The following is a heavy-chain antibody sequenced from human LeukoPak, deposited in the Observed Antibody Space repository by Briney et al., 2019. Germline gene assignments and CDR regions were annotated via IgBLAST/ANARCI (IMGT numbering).Heavy chain of an antibody. V-gene: IGHV4-59*08. CDR3: ARSPPYYYDSSGYYLDY. CDR2: IYYSGST. D-gene: IGHD3-22*01. Sequence: ASETLSLTCTVSGGSISSYYWSWIRQPPGKGLEWIGYIYYSGSTNYNPSLKSRVTISVDTSKNQFSLKLSSVTAADTAVYYCARSPPYYYDSSGYYLDYWGQGTLVTVSS. CDR1: GGSISSYY. J-gene: IGHJ4*02.